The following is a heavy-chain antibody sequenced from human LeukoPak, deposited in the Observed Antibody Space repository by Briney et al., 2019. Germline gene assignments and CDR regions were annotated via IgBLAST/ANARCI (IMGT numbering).Heavy chain of an antibody. J-gene: IGHJ6*03. V-gene: IGHV3-73*01. CDR2: IRSKANSYAT. D-gene: IGHD3-10*01. CDR1: GFTFSGSA. CDR3: TRERDIWFGELSPLYYYYMDV. Sequence: GGPLKLSCAASGFTFSGSAMHWVRQASGKGLEWVGRIRSKANSYATAYAASVKGRFTIPRDDSKNTAYLQMNSLKTEDTAVYYCTRERDIWFGELSPLYYYYMDVWGKGTTVTVSS.